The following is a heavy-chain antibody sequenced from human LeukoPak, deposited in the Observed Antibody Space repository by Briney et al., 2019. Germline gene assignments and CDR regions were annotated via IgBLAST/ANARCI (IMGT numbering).Heavy chain of an antibody. CDR2: IYYSGGA. CDR1: GGSISSYY. CDR3: ARVPTEYWYDP. J-gene: IGHJ5*02. V-gene: IGHV4-59*01. D-gene: IGHD4-11*01. Sequence: SSETLSLTCTVSGGSISSYYWSWIRQPPGKGLEWIGYIYYSGGANYNPSLKSRVTISVDTSKNQFSLKLSSVTAADTAVYYWARVPTEYWYDPWGEGTLVTVSS.